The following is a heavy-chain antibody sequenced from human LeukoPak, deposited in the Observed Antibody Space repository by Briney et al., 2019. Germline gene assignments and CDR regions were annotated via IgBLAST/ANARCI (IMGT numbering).Heavy chain of an antibody. CDR1: GASISSYY. V-gene: IGHV4-59*01. D-gene: IGHD3-3*01. Sequence: SETLSLTCTVSGASISSYYWSWTRQPPGEGLEWIGYFYYTGSTNYNPSLKGRVSISVDTSKNQFSLKLSSVTAADTAVYYCARDGEYDFWSGYDYWGQGTLVTVSS. J-gene: IGHJ4*02. CDR2: FYYTGST. CDR3: ARDGEYDFWSGYDY.